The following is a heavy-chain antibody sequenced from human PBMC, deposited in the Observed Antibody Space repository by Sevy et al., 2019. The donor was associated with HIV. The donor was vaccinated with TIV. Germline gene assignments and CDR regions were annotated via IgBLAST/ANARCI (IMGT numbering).Heavy chain of an antibody. D-gene: IGHD1-20*01. CDR2: MNPNSGNT. CDR1: GYTFTSYD. Sequence: ASVKVSCKASGYTFTSYDINWVRQATGQGLEWMGWMNPNSGNTGYAQKFQGRVTMTRNTSISTVYMELSSLRSEDTAVYYCARGGYNWNDFDYWGQGTLVTVSS. V-gene: IGHV1-8*01. J-gene: IGHJ4*02. CDR3: ARGGYNWNDFDY.